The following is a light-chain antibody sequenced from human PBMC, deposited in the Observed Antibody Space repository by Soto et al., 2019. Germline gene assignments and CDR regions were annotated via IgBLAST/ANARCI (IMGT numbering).Light chain of an antibody. Sequence: EIEMTQSPATLSVSLGERATLSCRASQSVSSNLAWYQQKPGQAPRLLIYGASTRATGIPARFSGSGSGTEFTLTISSLQSEDFAVYYCQQYNNWPPWTFGQGTKVDIK. CDR1: QSVSSN. J-gene: IGKJ1*01. CDR3: QQYNNWPPWT. CDR2: GAS. V-gene: IGKV3-15*01.